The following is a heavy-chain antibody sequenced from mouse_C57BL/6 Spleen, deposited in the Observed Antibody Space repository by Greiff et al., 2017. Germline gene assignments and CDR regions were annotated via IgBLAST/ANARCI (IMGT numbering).Heavy chain of an antibody. CDR3: ARRGGSSSY. CDR2: INPNNGGT. D-gene: IGHD3-2*02. J-gene: IGHJ2*01. Sequence: EVQLQQSGPELVKPGASVKISCKASGYTFTDYYMNWVKQSHGKSLEWIGDINPNNGGTSYNQKFKGKATLTVDKSSSTAYMQIRSLTSEDSAVYYRARRGGSSSYWGQGTTLTVSS. CDR1: GYTFTDYY. V-gene: IGHV1-26*01.